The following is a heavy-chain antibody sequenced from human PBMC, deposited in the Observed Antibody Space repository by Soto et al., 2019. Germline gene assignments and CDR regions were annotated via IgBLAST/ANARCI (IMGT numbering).Heavy chain of an antibody. CDR2: MNPNSGNT. CDR1: GYTFTSYD. J-gene: IGHJ5*02. D-gene: IGHD6-13*01. CDR3: ARGMQLSSSSWYVPRLFDH. Sequence: ASVKVSCKASGYTFTSYDINWVRQATGQGLEWMGWMNPNSGNTGYAQKFQGRVTMTRNTSISTAYMELSSLRSEDTAVYYCARGMQLSSSSWYVPRLFDHWGQGTLVTVSS. V-gene: IGHV1-8*01.